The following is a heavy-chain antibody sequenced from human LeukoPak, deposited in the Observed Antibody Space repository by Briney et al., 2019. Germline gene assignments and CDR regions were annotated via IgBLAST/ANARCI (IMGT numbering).Heavy chain of an antibody. Sequence: GGSLRLSCLASGFTFSSNAMSGVRQAPGKGLEWVSGIIGSCRSAYYADSVKGRVTISRDNSKTTLYPQMTSLRAEDTAVYYCAQDRGIVGATKRVDYWGQGELVTVSS. V-gene: IGHV3-23*01. D-gene: IGHD1-26*01. CDR2: IIGSCRSA. CDR3: AQDRGIVGATKRVDY. CDR1: GFTFSSNA. J-gene: IGHJ4*02.